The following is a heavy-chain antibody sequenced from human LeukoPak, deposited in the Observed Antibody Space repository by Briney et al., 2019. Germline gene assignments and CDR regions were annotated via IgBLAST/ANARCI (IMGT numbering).Heavy chain of an antibody. J-gene: IGHJ1*01. D-gene: IGHD3-22*01. CDR3: AILTYYYDSSGYPLFQH. V-gene: IGHV3-23*01. Sequence: PGGSLRLSCAASGFTFSSYAMSWVRQAPGKGLEWVSAISGSGGSTYYADSVKGRFTISRDNSKNTLYLQMNSLRAEDTAVYYCAILTYYYDSSGYPLFQHWGQGTLVTVSS. CDR1: GFTFSSYA. CDR2: ISGSGGST.